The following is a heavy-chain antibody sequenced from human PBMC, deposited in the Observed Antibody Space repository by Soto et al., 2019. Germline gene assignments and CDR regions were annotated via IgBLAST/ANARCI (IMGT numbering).Heavy chain of an antibody. V-gene: IGHV1-3*01. CDR3: ASFSKVYYYYGMDV. CDR2: INAGNGNT. J-gene: IGHJ6*02. CDR1: GYTFTSYA. Sequence: ASVKVSCKASGYTFTSYAMHWVRQAPGQRLEWMGCINAGNGNTEYSQKFQGRVTITRDTSASTAYMELSSLRSEDTAVYYCASFSKVYYYYGMDVWGQGTTVTVSS.